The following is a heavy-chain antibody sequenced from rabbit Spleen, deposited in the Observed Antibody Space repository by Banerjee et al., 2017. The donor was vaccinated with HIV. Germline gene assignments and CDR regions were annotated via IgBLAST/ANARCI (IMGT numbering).Heavy chain of an antibody. J-gene: IGHJ6*01. CDR3: ARDTSSSFSSYGMDL. CDR1: GVSFSSGNY. V-gene: IGHV1S40*01. CDR2: MDTGSSGFT. Sequence: QSLEESGGDLVKPGASLTLTCTASGVSFSSGNYICWVRQAPGKGLEWIACMDTGSSGFTYFASWAKGRFTISKTSSTTVTLQMTRLTAADTATYFCARDTSSSFSSYGMDLWGPGTLVTVS. D-gene: IGHD1-1*01.